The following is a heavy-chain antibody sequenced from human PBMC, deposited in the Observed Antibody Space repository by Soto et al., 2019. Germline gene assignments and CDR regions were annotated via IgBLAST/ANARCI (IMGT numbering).Heavy chain of an antibody. CDR1: GGSISSDNW. CDR2: IFHTGST. Sequence: QVQLQESGPGLVKPSGTPSLTCAVSGGSISSDNWWNWVRQPPGKGLEWIGEIFHTGSTTYNPSLKSRVTMSLDKSENQFSLKLTSVTAADTAVYYCAPRHSYNWFDPWGQGTLVTVSS. CDR3: APRHSYNWFDP. D-gene: IGHD6-6*01. V-gene: IGHV4-4*02. J-gene: IGHJ5*02.